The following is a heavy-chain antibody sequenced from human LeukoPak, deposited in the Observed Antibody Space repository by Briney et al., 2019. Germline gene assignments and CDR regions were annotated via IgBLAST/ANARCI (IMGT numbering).Heavy chain of an antibody. CDR3: ARVSPIIVVVPAANIGFDP. D-gene: IGHD2-2*01. CDR1: GGSFSGYY. V-gene: IGHV4-34*01. J-gene: IGHJ5*02. CDR2: INHSGST. Sequence: SETLSLTCAVYGGSFSGYYRSWIRQPPGKGLEWIGEINHSGSTNYNPSLKSRVTISVDTSKNQFSLKLSSVTAAGTAVYYCARVSPIIVVVPAANIGFDPWGQGTLVTVSS.